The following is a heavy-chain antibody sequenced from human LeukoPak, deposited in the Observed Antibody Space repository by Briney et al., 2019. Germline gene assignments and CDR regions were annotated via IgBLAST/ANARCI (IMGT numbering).Heavy chain of an antibody. CDR1: GFTFSSYG. D-gene: IGHD1-14*01. V-gene: IGHV3-33*01. CDR2: IWYDGSNK. CDR3: AREGGPTGYFDY. Sequence: PGGSLRLSCAASGFTFSSYGMHWVRQAPGKGLEGVAVIWYDGSNKYYAEAVKGRFTISRDNSKHTLYLQMDSLRAEDTAVYYCAREGGPTGYFDYWGQGTLVTVSS. J-gene: IGHJ4*02.